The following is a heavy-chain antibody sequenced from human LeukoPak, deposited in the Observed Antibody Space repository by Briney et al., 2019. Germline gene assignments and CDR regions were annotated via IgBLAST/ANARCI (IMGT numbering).Heavy chain of an antibody. Sequence: ASVKVSCKASGYTFTGYYMHWVRQAPGQGLEWMGWINPNSGGTNYAQKLQGRVTMTRDTSISTAYMELSRLRSDDTAVYYCARGESRLFVWGYFDYWGQGTLVTVSS. CDR2: INPNSGGT. CDR3: ARGESRLFVWGYFDY. J-gene: IGHJ4*02. CDR1: GYTFTGYY. D-gene: IGHD2-21*01. V-gene: IGHV1-2*02.